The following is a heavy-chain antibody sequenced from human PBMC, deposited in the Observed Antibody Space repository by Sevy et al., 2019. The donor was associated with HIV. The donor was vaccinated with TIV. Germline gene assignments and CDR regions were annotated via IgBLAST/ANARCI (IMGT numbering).Heavy chain of an antibody. J-gene: IGHJ4*02. Sequence: GGSLRLSCAASGFTFSSYAMSWVRQAPGKGLEWVSGISGSGGSTYYADSVKGRFTISRDNSKNKLYLQMNSLQAGDTAVYYCAIGSNVWVILIGYAVSFDYWGQGTLVTVSS. CDR3: AIGSNVWVILIGYAVSFDY. D-gene: IGHD3-9*01. CDR1: GFTFSSYA. CDR2: ISGSGGST. V-gene: IGHV3-23*01.